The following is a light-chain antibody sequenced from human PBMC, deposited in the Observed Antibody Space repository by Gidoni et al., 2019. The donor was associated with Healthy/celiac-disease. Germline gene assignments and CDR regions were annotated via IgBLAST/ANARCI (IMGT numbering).Light chain of an antibody. Sequence: TLSASVGDRVTITCRASQSISSWLAWYQQKPGKAPKLLIDKASSLESGVPSRFSGSGSGTEFTLTISSLQPDDFATYYCQQYNSYSWTFXQXTKVEIK. V-gene: IGKV1-5*03. CDR2: KAS. J-gene: IGKJ1*01. CDR3: QQYNSYSWT. CDR1: QSISSW.